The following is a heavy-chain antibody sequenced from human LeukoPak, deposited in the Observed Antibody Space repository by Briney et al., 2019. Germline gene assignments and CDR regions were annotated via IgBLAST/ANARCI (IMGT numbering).Heavy chain of an antibody. J-gene: IGHJ6*02. CDR2: ISWNSGSI. D-gene: IGHD6-13*01. CDR3: AKDQQLGDYYYYYGMDV. V-gene: IGHV3-9*01. CDR1: GFAFDDYA. Sequence: GGSLRLSCAASGFAFDDYAMHWVRQAPGKGLEWVPGISWNSGSIGYADSVKGRFTISRDNAKNSLYLQMNSLRAEDTALYYCAKDQQLGDYYYYYGMDVWGQGTTVTVSS.